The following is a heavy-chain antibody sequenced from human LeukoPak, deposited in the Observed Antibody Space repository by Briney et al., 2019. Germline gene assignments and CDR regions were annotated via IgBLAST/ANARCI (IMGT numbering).Heavy chain of an antibody. CDR3: ARGALGYCSGGSCYSVYYYYYGMDV. D-gene: IGHD2-15*01. V-gene: IGHV4-30-2*01. Sequence: SETLSFTCAVSGGSISSGGYSWSWIRQPPGKGLEWIGYIYHSGSTNYNPSLKSRVTISVDTSKNQFSLKLSSVTAADTAVYYCARGALGYCSGGSCYSVYYYYYGMDVWGQGTTVTVSS. J-gene: IGHJ6*02. CDR1: GGSISSGGYS. CDR2: IYHSGST.